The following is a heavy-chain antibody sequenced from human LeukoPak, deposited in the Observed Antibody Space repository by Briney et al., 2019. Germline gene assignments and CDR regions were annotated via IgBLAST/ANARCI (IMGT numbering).Heavy chain of an antibody. CDR2: ISYDGSNK. J-gene: IGHJ4*02. CDR1: GFSFSNYG. V-gene: IGHV3-30*03. Sequence: PGGSLRLSCAVSGFSFSNYGMSWVRQAPGKGLEWVAVISYDGSNKYYADSVKGRFTISRDNSKNTLYLQMNSLRAEDTAVYYCARDLGYSSSGDFDYWGQGTLSPSPQ. CDR3: ARDLGYSSSGDFDY. D-gene: IGHD6-13*01.